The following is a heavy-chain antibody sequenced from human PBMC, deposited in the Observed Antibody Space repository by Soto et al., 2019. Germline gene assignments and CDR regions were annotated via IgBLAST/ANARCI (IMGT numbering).Heavy chain of an antibody. V-gene: IGHV1-18*01. J-gene: IGHJ6*02. D-gene: IGHD3-22*01. CDR3: ARDVYYYDSSGYLGDYLRGGMDV. Sequence: ASVKVSCKASGYTFTSYGISWVRQAPGQGLEWMGWISAYNGNTNYAQKLQGRVTMTTDTSTSTAYMELRSLRSDDTAVYYCARDVYYYDSSGYLGDYLRGGMDVWVQGTKVTVSS. CDR2: ISAYNGNT. CDR1: GYTFTSYG.